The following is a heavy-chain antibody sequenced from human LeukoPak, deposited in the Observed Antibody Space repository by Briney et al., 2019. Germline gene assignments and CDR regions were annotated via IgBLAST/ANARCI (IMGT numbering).Heavy chain of an antibody. Sequence: ASVKVSCKASGYTFTGYYMHWVRQAPGQGLEWMGWISAYNGNTNYAQKLQGRVTITADKSTSTAYMELSSLRSEDTAVYYCARNGGYGSGSYYPELDYWGQGTLVTVSS. CDR1: GYTFTGYY. CDR2: ISAYNGNT. CDR3: ARNGGYGSGSYYPELDY. J-gene: IGHJ4*02. D-gene: IGHD3-10*01. V-gene: IGHV1-18*04.